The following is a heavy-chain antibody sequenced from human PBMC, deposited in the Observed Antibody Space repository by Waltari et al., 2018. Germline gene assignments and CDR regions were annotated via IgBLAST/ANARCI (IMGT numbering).Heavy chain of an antibody. D-gene: IGHD3-3*01. CDR1: GGTFSSYS. CDR2: IIPIFGTA. V-gene: IGHV1-69*01. J-gene: IGHJ6*02. CDR3: ARGLYDFWSGYPSGMDV. Sequence: QVQLVQSGAEVKQPGSSVKVSCKASGGTFSSYSISWVRQAPGQGLEWMGGIIPIFGTANYAQKFQGRVTITADESTSTAYMELSSLRSEDTAVYYCARGLYDFWSGYPSGMDVWGQGTTVTVSS.